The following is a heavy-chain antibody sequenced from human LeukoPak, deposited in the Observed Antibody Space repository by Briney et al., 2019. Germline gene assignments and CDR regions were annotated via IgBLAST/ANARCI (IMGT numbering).Heavy chain of an antibody. CDR3: ARDGVVVPAAIPFDY. CDR2: INPNSGGT. D-gene: IGHD2-2*02. Sequence: ASVKVSCKASGYTFTGYYMHWVRQAPGQGLEWMGWINPNSGGTNYAQKFQGRVTMTRDTSISTAYMELSRLRSDDTAVYYCARDGVVVPAAIPFDYWGQGTMVTASS. CDR1: GYTFTGYY. V-gene: IGHV1-2*02. J-gene: IGHJ4*02.